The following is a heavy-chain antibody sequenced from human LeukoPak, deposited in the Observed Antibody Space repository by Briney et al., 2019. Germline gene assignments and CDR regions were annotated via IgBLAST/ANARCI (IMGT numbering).Heavy chain of an antibody. J-gene: IGHJ4*02. Sequence: GGSLRLSCAASGFTFSSYGMHWVRQAPGKGLEWVAVIWYDGSNKYYADSVKGRFTISRDNSKNTLYLQMNSLGAEDTAVYYCAKDRSITMINLLDYWGQGTLVTVSS. CDR3: AKDRSITMINLLDY. V-gene: IGHV3-33*06. D-gene: IGHD3-22*01. CDR2: IWYDGSNK. CDR1: GFTFSSYG.